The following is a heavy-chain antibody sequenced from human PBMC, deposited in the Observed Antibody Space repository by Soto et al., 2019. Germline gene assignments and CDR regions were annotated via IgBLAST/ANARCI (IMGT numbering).Heavy chain of an antibody. J-gene: IGHJ4*02. V-gene: IGHV3-23*01. CDR1: GFTFSSYA. D-gene: IGHD2-21*02. CDR2: ISVSGDNK. CDR3: AKETAGKR. Sequence: GGSLRLSCEASGFTFSSYAMSWVRQAPGKGLEWVSGISVSGDNKHYEGSVKGRFTIYRENSKNTLYLQMNSLRAEDTALYYCAKETAGKRWGQRTLVISSS.